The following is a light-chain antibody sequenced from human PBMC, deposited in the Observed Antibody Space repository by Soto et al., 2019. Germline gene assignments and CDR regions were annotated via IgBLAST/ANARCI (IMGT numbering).Light chain of an antibody. CDR2: DAS. CDR3: QQLDDWPT. V-gene: IGKV3-11*01. CDR1: ESISRY. J-gene: IGKJ4*01. Sequence: EIVLTQSPAILSLSPGEGATLSCRASESISRYLAWYQQKPGQAPRLLIYDASNRATGIPARFSGSGSGTDFSLTISSLEPEDSALYYCQQLDDWPTFGGGTKVEIK.